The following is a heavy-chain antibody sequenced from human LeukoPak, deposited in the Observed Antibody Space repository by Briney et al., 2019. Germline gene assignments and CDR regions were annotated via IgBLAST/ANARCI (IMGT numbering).Heavy chain of an antibody. CDR1: GFTFSSYS. J-gene: IGHJ6*03. Sequence: GGSLRLSCAASGFTFSSYSMNWVRQAPGKGLEWVSSISSSSSYIYYADSVKGRFTISRDNSKNTLYLQLNSLGVEDTAVYYCAKNRGAGSRYYYHMNVWGKGTTVTVSS. D-gene: IGHD1-26*01. CDR2: ISSSSSYI. V-gene: IGHV3-21*04. CDR3: AKNRGAGSRYYYHMNV.